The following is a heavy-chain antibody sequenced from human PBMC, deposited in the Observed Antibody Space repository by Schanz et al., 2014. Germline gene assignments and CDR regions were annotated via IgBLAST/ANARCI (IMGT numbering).Heavy chain of an antibody. Sequence: QVQLVQSGAEVKKPGSSVKVSCKASGGTFSTYTISWVRQAPGQGLEWMGRIIPILGIANYAQKFQGRVTITADKSTSTASMELSSLRSEDTAVYYCARSGSSNWYFFDYWGQGTLVTVSS. CDR3: ARSGSSNWYFFDY. V-gene: IGHV1-69*09. CDR2: IIPILGIA. J-gene: IGHJ4*02. D-gene: IGHD6-13*01. CDR1: GGTFSTYT.